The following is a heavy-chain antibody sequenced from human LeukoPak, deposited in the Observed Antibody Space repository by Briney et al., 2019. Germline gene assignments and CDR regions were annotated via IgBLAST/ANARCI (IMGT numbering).Heavy chain of an antibody. J-gene: IGHJ4*02. D-gene: IGHD4-17*01. Sequence: SETLSLTCTVSGDSISTYFWSWIRQPPGKGLEWIGYIYYSGSTNYNPSLKSRVTISVDTSKNQFSLKLSSVTAADTAVYYCARGDYGDYGDWGQGTLVTVSS. CDR1: GDSISTYF. V-gene: IGHV4-59*01. CDR3: ARGDYGDYGD. CDR2: IYYSGST.